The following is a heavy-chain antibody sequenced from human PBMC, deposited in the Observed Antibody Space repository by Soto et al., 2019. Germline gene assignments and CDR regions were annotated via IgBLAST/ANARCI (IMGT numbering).Heavy chain of an antibody. D-gene: IGHD3-3*01. V-gene: IGHV1-46*01. CDR3: ARHWSGYHFDY. J-gene: IGHJ4*02. Sequence: ASVKVSCKASGYTFTSYCMHWVRQAPGQGLEWMGIINPSGGSTGYAQKFQGRVTMTRDTSTSTVYMELSSLRSEDTAVYYCARHWSGYHFDYWGQGTLVTVSS. CDR2: INPSGGST. CDR1: GYTFTSYC.